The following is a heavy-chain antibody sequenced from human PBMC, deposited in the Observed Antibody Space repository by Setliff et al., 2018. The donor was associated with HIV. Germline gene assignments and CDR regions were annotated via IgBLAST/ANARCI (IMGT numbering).Heavy chain of an antibody. CDR2: ITATGTTV. Sequence: GGSLRLSCAASGFVFSNHSFHWVRQAPGEGLEWLAYITATGTTVSYADSVRGRFTVSRDNAENTLYLQMNSLRAEDTAVYYCARRAYCSSTTCFDNWGQGTLVTVSS. CDR1: GFVFSNHS. V-gene: IGHV3-48*04. D-gene: IGHD2-2*01. J-gene: IGHJ4*02. CDR3: ARRAYCSSTTCFDN.